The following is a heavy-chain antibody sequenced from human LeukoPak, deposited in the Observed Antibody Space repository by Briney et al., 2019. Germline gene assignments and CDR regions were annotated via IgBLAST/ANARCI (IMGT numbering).Heavy chain of an antibody. CDR1: GFTFSSYS. CDR3: ARDRRLGDYNDAFDI. Sequence: GGSLRLSCAASGFTFSSYSMNWVRQAPGKWLEWVSSISSSSSYIYYADSVKGRFTISRDNAKNSLYLQMNSLRAEDTAVYYCARDRRLGDYNDAFDIWGQGTMVTVSS. CDR2: ISSSSSYI. J-gene: IGHJ3*02. D-gene: IGHD4-17*01. V-gene: IGHV3-21*01.